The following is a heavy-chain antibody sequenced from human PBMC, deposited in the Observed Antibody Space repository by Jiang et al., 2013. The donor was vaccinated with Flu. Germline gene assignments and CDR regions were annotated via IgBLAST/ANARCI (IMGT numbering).Heavy chain of an antibody. CDR3: ARGSITMVRGGPAWFDP. J-gene: IGHJ5*02. D-gene: IGHD3-10*01. CDR2: INTNTGNP. CDR1: GYTFTSYA. Sequence: QSGSELKKPGASVKVSCKASGYTFTSYAMNWVRQAPGQGLEWMGWINTNTGNPTYAQGFTGRFVFSLDTSVSTAYLQICSLKAEDTAVYYCARGSITMVRGGPAWFDPWGQGTLVTVSS. V-gene: IGHV7-4-1*01.